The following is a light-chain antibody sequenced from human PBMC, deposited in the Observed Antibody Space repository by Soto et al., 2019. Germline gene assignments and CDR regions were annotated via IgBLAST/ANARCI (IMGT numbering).Light chain of an antibody. J-gene: IGLJ1*01. V-gene: IGLV2-14*01. CDR2: GVS. Sequence: QSALTQPASVSGSPGQSITISCTGTSSDVGGYNFVSWYQHHPGKAPKLIIYGVSNRPSGVSSRFSGSKSGNTASLTISGLQADDEAGYYCSSYTGSSTYLFGSGTKVTVL. CDR1: SSDVGGYNF. CDR3: SSYTGSSTYL.